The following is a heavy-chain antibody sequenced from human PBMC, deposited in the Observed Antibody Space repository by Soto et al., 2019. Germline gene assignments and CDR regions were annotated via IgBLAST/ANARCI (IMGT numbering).Heavy chain of an antibody. CDR2: INPDESSS. V-gene: IGHV3-74*01. Sequence: EVQLVESGGGLVQPGGSLRLSCAASGFTFSSYWMHWVRQAPGKGLVWVSRINPDESSSTYADSVKGRFTIYRDNAKNTLYLQMNSLRAEDTAVYYCARRGPVSGLAYWGQGTLVTVSS. D-gene: IGHD1-26*01. CDR3: ARRGPVSGLAY. CDR1: GFTFSSYW. J-gene: IGHJ4*02.